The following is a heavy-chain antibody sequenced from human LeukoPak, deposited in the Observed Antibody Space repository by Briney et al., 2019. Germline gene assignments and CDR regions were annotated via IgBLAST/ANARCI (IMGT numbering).Heavy chain of an antibody. V-gene: IGHV1-8*02. CDR1: GGTFSSYA. J-gene: IGHJ4*02. D-gene: IGHD3-22*01. CDR2: MNPNSGNT. Sequence: ASVKVSCKASGGTFSSYAISWVRQATGQGLEWMGWMNPNSGNTGYAQKFQGRVTMTRNTSISTAYMELSSLRSEDTAVYYCARGNYYDSSGYSIWGQGTLVTVSS. CDR3: ARGNYYDSSGYSI.